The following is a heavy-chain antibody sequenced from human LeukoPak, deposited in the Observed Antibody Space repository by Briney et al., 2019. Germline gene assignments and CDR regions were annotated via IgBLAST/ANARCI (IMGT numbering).Heavy chain of an antibody. V-gene: IGHV4-34*01. D-gene: IGHD2-2*01. CDR3: ARAEGDIVVVPAPRFFDY. CDR1: GGSFSGYY. Sequence: SETLSLTCAVYGGSFSGYYWSWIRQPPGKGLEWIGEINHSGSTNYNPSLKSRVTISVETSKNQFSLKLSSVTAADTAVYYCARAEGDIVVVPAPRFFDYWGQGTLVTVSS. CDR2: INHSGST. J-gene: IGHJ4*02.